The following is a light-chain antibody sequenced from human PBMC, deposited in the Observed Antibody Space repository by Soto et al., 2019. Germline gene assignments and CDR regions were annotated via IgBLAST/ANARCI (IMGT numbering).Light chain of an antibody. CDR3: QQYNKWPRT. J-gene: IGKJ1*01. CDR1: QSVRRN. V-gene: IGKV3-15*01. Sequence: EIVMTQSPATLSVSPGERATLSCRASQSVRRNLAWYQQKPGQAPRLLIYDASTRATGIPARFSGSGSGTEFTLTISSLQSEDFAVYYCQQYNKWPRTFGQGTKVDI. CDR2: DAS.